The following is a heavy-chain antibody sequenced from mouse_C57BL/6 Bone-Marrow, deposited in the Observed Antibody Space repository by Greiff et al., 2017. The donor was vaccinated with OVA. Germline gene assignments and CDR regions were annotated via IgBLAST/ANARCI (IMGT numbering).Heavy chain of an antibody. J-gene: IGHJ3*01. Sequence: QVQLKESGPGLVQPSQSLSITCTVSGFSLTSYGVHWVRQSPGKGLEWLGVIWRGGSTDYNAAFMSRLSITKDNSKSQVFFKMNSLQADGTAIYYCATLYYYGSSGFAYWGQGTLVTVSA. CDR1: GFSLTSYG. CDR2: IWRGGST. CDR3: ATLYYYGSSGFAY. D-gene: IGHD1-1*01. V-gene: IGHV2-5*01.